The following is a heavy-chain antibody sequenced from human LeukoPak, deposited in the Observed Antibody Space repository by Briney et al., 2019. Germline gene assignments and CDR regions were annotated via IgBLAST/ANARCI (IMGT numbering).Heavy chain of an antibody. Sequence: PGGSLRLSCAASGFTFSSYAMSWVRQAPGKGLEWVSAIICSGGSTYYADSVKGRFTISRDNSKNTLYLQMNSLRAEDTAVYYCAKAGIVGSYQGDYYMDVWGKGTTVTVSS. CDR3: AKAGIVGSYQGDYYMDV. CDR1: GFTFSSYA. V-gene: IGHV3-23*01. CDR2: IICSGGST. J-gene: IGHJ6*03. D-gene: IGHD1-26*01.